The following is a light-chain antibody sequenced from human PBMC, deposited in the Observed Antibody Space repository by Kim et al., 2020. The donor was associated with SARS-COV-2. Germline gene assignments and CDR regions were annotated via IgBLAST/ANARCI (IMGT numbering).Light chain of an antibody. CDR2: EVS. V-gene: IGKV2-24*01. CDR3: MQGTQFPVT. Sequence: QPASVSCRSSQSLGHSDGNTYWSWLQRRPGQPPRVLMYEVSNRLSGVPDRVSGGGAGTDCTLKISRVEAEDVGVYYCMQGTQFPVTFGGGTKVGI. J-gene: IGKJ4*01. CDR1: QSLGHSDGNTY.